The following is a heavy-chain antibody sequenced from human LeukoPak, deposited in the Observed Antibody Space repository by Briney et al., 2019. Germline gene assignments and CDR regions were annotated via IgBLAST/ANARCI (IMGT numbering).Heavy chain of an antibody. J-gene: IGHJ4*02. CDR2: IKQDGSVK. CDR3: ARSGGYSDY. D-gene: IGHD4-23*01. CDR1: GFTLISYW. V-gene: IGHV3-7*01. Sequence: GGSLRLSCAASGFTLISYWMYWVRQAPGKGLGWVANIKQDGSVKYYVDSVKGRFTISRDNAKTSLYLQMNSLRVEDTGVYYCARSGGYSDYWGQGNLVTVSS.